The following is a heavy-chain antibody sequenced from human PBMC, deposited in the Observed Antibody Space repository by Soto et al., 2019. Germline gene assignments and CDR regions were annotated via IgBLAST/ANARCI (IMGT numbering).Heavy chain of an antibody. CDR2: ISTTSFTI. CDR3: ARDRCFDGSCYSASDS. CDR1: GFSFSTYD. V-gene: IGHV3-48*02. J-gene: IGHJ5*01. Sequence: GGSLRLSCAASGFSFSTYDMDWVRQAPVKAPEWIAHISTTSFTICYADSLKVRFTISRDNVRNSLYLEMKSLRDEDTAVYYCARDRCFDGSCYSASDSWGQGILVTVSS. D-gene: IGHD2-15*01.